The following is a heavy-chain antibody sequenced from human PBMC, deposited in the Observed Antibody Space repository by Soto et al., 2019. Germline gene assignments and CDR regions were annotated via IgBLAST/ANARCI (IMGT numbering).Heavy chain of an antibody. V-gene: IGHV4-31*03. CDR3: ARITMVRGYYYYGMDV. CDR2: IYYSGST. J-gene: IGHJ6*02. CDR1: GGSISSGGYY. Sequence: SETLSLTCTVSGGSISSGGYYWSWIRQHPGKGLEWIGYIYYSGSTYYNPSLKSRVTISVDTSKNQFSLKLSSVTAADTAVYYCARITMVRGYYYYGMDVWGQGTTVTVS. D-gene: IGHD3-10*01.